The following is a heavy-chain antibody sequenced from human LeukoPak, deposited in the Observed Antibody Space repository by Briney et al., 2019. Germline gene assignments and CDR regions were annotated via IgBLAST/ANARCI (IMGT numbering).Heavy chain of an antibody. J-gene: IGHJ4*02. V-gene: IGHV4-59*01. CDR2: IYYSGST. CDR3: ARGVVGYYYDSSGYPPRGFDY. D-gene: IGHD3-22*01. Sequence: TPSETLSLTCTVSGGSISSYYWSWIRQPPGKGLEWIGYIYYSGSTNYNPSLKSRVTISVDTSKNQFSLKLSSVTAADTAVYYCARGVVGYYYDSSGYPPRGFDYWGQGTLVTVSS. CDR1: GGSISSYY.